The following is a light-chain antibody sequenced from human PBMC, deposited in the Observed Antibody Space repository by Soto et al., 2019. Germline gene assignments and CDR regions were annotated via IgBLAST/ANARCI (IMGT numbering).Light chain of an antibody. Sequence: IQMNQSPSTLSASVGDRVTITCWASQSISYYLAWYQKKPGKAPKVLIWNASSLQRGVPSRFSGIVSGTEFTLTISSLLTPDFATYYGQQYKRFSTWTFCQGPKVDIK. V-gene: IGKV1-5*01. CDR2: NAS. J-gene: IGKJ1*01. CDR1: QSISYY. CDR3: QQYKRFSTWT.